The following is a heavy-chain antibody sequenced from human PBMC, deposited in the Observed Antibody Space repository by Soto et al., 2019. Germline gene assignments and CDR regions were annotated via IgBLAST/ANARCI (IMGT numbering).Heavy chain of an antibody. CDR2: IYYTGSI. CDR1: GGSLSRYY. CDR3: ARTTTLENYFDY. J-gene: IGHJ4*02. Sequence: PXETLSLXXTVSGGSLSRYYWRWIRQXPGKXLEWIGYIYYTGSIIYNPSLKSRVTMSVDMSMKQFSLKLNSVTAADTAVYYCARTTTLENYFDYWGQGTLVTVSS. V-gene: IGHV4-59*01. D-gene: IGHD2-15*01.